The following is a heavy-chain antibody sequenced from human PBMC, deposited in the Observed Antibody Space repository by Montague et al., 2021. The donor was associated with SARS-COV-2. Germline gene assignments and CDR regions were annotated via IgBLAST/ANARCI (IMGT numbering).Heavy chain of an antibody. V-gene: IGHV4-39*07. D-gene: IGHD3-9*01. Sequence: SETLSLTCTVSGASTGRFTYYWGWIRQPPGRDLEWIGTIYYSGTTHYNPSLRSRVTISLDTSKNQVSLRLTSVTAADTAFYYCGSDTTAYFRFDYWGRGTLISVYS. J-gene: IGHJ4*02. CDR2: IYYSGTT. CDR1: GASTGRFTYY. CDR3: GSDTTAYFRFDY.